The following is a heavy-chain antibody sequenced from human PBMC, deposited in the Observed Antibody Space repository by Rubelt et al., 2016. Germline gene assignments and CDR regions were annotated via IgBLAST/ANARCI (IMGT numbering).Heavy chain of an antibody. CDR1: GFTFSSYG. Sequence: GSGGGVVQPGGSLRLSCAASGFTFSSYGVHWVRQAPGAGLEWVAFIRYDGTTQYHADSVKGRFTISRDNSKNTQYLQMNSLSAEDTAVYYCARSKQGPWYSGSYSFWGQVTLVTVSS. CDR2: IRYDGTTQ. J-gene: IGHJ4*02. CDR3: ARSKQGPWYSGSYSF. V-gene: IGHV3-30*02. D-gene: IGHD1-26*01.